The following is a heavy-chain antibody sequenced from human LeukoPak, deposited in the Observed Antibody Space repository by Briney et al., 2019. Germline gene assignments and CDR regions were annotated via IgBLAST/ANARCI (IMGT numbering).Heavy chain of an antibody. Sequence: SGPALVKPTQPPTLTCTFSWFSLSTSGMCGSWIRHPPGKALEWLAIIDWDDDKRYNTSLKTRLTISKDPSRNQVVLTMSNMDPVDTATYYCARIVAVSEDYFDYWGPGILVTVSS. CDR1: WFSLSTSGMC. CDR3: ARIVAVSEDYFDY. D-gene: IGHD6-19*01. J-gene: IGHJ4*02. V-gene: IGHV2-70*01. CDR2: IDWDDDK.